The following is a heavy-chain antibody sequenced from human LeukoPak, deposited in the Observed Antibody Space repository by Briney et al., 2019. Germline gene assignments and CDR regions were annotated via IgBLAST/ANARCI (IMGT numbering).Heavy chain of an antibody. V-gene: IGHV1-18*01. CDR1: GYTFTSYG. Sequence: ASVKVSCKTSGYTFTSYGISWVRQAPGQGLEWMGWISAYNGNTNYAQNLQGRVTMTTDTSTSTAYMELRSLRSDATAVYYCPPGPSMMFDYWGQGTLVTVSS. J-gene: IGHJ4*02. D-gene: IGHD3-10*02. CDR2: ISAYNGNT. CDR3: PPGPSMMFDY.